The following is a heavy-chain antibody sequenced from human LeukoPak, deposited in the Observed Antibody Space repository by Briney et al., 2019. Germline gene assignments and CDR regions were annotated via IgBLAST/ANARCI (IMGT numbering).Heavy chain of an antibody. V-gene: IGHV4-34*01. Sequence: MSSETVSLTCAVYGGSFSGYYWSWIRQPPGKGLEWIGEINHSGSTNYNPSLKSRVTISVDTSKSQFSLKLSSVTAADTAVYYCARGRPLVIDYWGQGTLVTVSS. J-gene: IGHJ4*02. CDR3: ARGRPLVIDY. CDR1: GGSFSGYY. D-gene: IGHD3-22*01. CDR2: INHSGST.